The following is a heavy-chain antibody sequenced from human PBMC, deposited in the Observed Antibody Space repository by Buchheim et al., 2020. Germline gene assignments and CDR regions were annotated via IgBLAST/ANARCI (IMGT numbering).Heavy chain of an antibody. Sequence: QLQLQESGPGLVTPSETLSLTCTVSGGSISSSSYYWSWIRQPPGKGLEWIGEINHSGSTNYNPSLKSRVTISVDTSKNQFSLKLSSVTAADTAVYYCARSVKGYCTNGVCYTSGMGYFDYWGQGTL. D-gene: IGHD2-8*01. CDR1: GGSISSSSYY. CDR3: ARSVKGYCTNGVCYTSGMGYFDY. J-gene: IGHJ4*02. V-gene: IGHV4-39*07. CDR2: INHSGST.